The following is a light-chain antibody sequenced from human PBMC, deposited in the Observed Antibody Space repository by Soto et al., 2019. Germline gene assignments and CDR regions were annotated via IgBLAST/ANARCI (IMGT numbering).Light chain of an antibody. CDR1: QSVSSY. J-gene: IGKJ5*01. CDR3: QQRSNWPLT. V-gene: IGKV3-11*01. CDR2: DAS. Sequence: EMVLTQSPATLSLSPGERATLSCGASQSVSSYLAWYQQKPGQAPRLLIYDASNRATGIPARFSGSGSGADFTLTISSLEPEDFAVYYCQQRSNWPLTFGQGTRLEVK.